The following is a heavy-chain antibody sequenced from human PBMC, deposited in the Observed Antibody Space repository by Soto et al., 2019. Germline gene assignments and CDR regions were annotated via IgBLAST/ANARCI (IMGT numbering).Heavy chain of an antibody. J-gene: IGHJ5*02. V-gene: IGHV4-39*01. Sequence: PSETLSLTCTVSGGSISSSSYYWGWIRQPPGKGLEWIGSIYYSGSTYYNPSLKSRVTISVDTSKNQFSLKLSPVTAADTAVYSCARQQRSLHAKWNYWYTWFDPWGQVTLVTVSS. D-gene: IGHD1-7*01. CDR3: ARQQRSLHAKWNYWYTWFDP. CDR1: GGSISSSSYY. CDR2: IYYSGST.